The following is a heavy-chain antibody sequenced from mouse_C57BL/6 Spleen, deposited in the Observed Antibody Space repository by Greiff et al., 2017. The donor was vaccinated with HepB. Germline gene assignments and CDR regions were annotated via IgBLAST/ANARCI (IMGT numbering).Heavy chain of an antibody. V-gene: IGHV7-1*01. CDR1: GFTFSDFY. CDR2: SRNKANDYTT. CDR3: ARGYGYDGYAMDY. Sequence: EVKLMESGGGLVQSGRSLRLSCATSGFTFSDFYMEWVRQAPGKGLEWIAASRNKANDYTTEYSASVKGRFIVSRDTSQSILYLQMNALRAEDTAIYYCARGYGYDGYAMDYWGQGTSVTVSS. J-gene: IGHJ4*01. D-gene: IGHD2-2*01.